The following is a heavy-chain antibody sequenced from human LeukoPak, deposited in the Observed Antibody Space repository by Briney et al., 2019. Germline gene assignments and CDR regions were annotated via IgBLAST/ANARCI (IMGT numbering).Heavy chain of an antibody. CDR1: GGTFSSYA. CDR2: IIPIFGTA. D-gene: IGHD3-10*01. Sequence: SVKVSCNASGGTFSSYAISWVRQAPGQGLEWMGGIIPIFGTANYAQKFQGRVTITADKSTSTAYMELSSLRSEDTAVYYCARDPEYYYGSGSSRFDYWGQGTLVTVSS. V-gene: IGHV1-69*06. CDR3: ARDPEYYYGSGSSRFDY. J-gene: IGHJ4*02.